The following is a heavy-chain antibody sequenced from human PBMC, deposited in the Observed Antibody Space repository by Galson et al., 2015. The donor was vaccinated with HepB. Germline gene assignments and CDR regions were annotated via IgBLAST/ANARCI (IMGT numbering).Heavy chain of an antibody. J-gene: IGHJ6*03. CDR3: ARDREYSSSSYYMDV. V-gene: IGHV3-48*01. CDR1: GFTFSSYS. Sequence: SLRLSCAASGFTFSSYSMNWVRQAPGKGLEWVSYISSSSSTIYYADSVKGRFTISRDNAKNSLYLQMNSLRAEDTAVYYCARDREYSSSSYYMDVWGKGTTVTVSS. D-gene: IGHD6-6*01. CDR2: ISSSSSTI.